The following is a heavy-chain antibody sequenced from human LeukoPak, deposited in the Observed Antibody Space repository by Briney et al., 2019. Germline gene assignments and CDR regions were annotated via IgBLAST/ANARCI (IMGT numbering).Heavy chain of an antibody. J-gene: IGHJ4*02. CDR1: GFAFGDYA. Sequence: GGSLRLSCAASGFAFGDYAMHWVRQAPGKGLEWVSGISWNSGSIGYADSVKGRFTISRDNAKNSLYLQMNSLRAEDTALYYCAKGYCSSTSCYTGGFYYWGQGTLVTVSS. D-gene: IGHD2-2*02. CDR2: ISWNSGSI. CDR3: AKGYCSSTSCYTGGFYY. V-gene: IGHV3-9*01.